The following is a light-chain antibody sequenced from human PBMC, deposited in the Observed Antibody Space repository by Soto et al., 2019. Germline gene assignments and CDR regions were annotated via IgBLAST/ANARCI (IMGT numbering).Light chain of an antibody. CDR1: SSDIGRYNY. V-gene: IGLV2-14*03. J-gene: IGLJ1*01. CDR2: DVS. CDR3: SSYKSSSTYL. Sequence: QSVLTQPASVSASPGQSITISCTGTSSDIGRYNYVSWYQQYPGKVPKLILYDVSKRPSGVADRFAGSKSGNTASLTISGLQPEDEADYYCSSYKSSSTYLFGTGTKLTVL.